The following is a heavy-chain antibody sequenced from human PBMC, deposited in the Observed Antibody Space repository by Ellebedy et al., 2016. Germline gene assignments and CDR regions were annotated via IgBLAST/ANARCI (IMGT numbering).Heavy chain of an antibody. CDR3: ASGSSWYRTPDY. CDR2: IYYSGST. D-gene: IGHD6-13*01. Sequence: SETLSLTCTVSGGSISSYYWSWIRQPPGKGLEWIGYIYYSGSTNYNPSLKSRVTISVDTSKNQFSLKLSSVTPEDTAVYYCASGSSWYRTPDYWGQGTLVTVSS. J-gene: IGHJ4*02. CDR1: GGSISSYY. V-gene: IGHV4-59*12.